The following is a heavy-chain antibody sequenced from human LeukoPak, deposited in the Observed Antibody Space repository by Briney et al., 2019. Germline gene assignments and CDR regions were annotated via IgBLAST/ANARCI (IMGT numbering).Heavy chain of an antibody. V-gene: IGHV1-2*02. J-gene: IGHJ6*03. Sequence: ASVKVSCKASGYTFTGYYMHWVRQAPGQGLEWMGWINPNSGGTNYAQKFQGRVTMTRDTSISTAYMELSRLRSEDTAVYYCARGTVTTTYRYYYYMDVWGKGTTVTVSS. CDR1: GYTFTGYY. CDR2: INPNSGGT. CDR3: ARGTVTTTYRYYYYMDV. D-gene: IGHD4-17*01.